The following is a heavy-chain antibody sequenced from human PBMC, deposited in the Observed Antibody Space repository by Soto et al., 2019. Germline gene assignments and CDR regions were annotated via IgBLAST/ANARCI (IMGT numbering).Heavy chain of an antibody. J-gene: IGHJ5*02. D-gene: IGHD3-10*01. CDR2: IYYSGNT. CDR1: GGSISSGVYY. V-gene: IGHV4-31*03. Sequence: PSETLSLTCTVSGGSISSGVYYWSWIRQHPGKGLEWIGSIYYSGNTHYNPSLESRVNISFDTSKSQFSLKLSSVTVADTAVYFCARLEGSRDGSGSYYRYNWFDPWGQGTLVTVSS. CDR3: ARLEGSRDGSGSYYRYNWFDP.